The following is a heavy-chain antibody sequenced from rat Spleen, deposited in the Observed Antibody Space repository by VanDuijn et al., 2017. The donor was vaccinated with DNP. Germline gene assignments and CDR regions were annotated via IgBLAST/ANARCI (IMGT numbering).Heavy chain of an antibody. V-gene: IGHV5-25*01. J-gene: IGHJ2*01. CDR3: ARQGIRGADYYFDY. CDR1: GFSFSNSD. D-gene: IGHD4-3*01. CDR2: INPDGGRT. Sequence: EVQLVESGGGLVQPGRSLKLSCAASGFSFSNSDMAWVRQAPGKGLEWVTSINPDGGRTYYPDSVKGRFTISRDNAKSSLYLQMNSLKSEDTATYYCARQGIRGADYYFDYWGQGVMVTVSS.